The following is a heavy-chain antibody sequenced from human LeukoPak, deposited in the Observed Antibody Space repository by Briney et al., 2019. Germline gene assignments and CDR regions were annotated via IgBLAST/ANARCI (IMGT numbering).Heavy chain of an antibody. CDR1: GFTFSSYA. V-gene: IGHV3-23*01. J-gene: IGHJ4*02. Sequence: GVLRLSCAASGFTFSSYAMSWVRQAPGKGLEWVSAISGSGGSTYYADSVKGRFTISRDNSKNTLYLQMNSLRAEDTAVYYCAKDLGYDFWSGPIDYWGQGTLVTVSS. D-gene: IGHD3-3*01. CDR3: AKDLGYDFWSGPIDY. CDR2: ISGSGGST.